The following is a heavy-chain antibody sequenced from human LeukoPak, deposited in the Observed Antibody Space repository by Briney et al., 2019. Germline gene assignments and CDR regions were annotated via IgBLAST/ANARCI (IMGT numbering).Heavy chain of an antibody. CDR2: IYSSGNA. CDR3: ARDHGFFDY. Sequence: SETLSLTCTVSGGSISSSGSYWGWIRQPPGKGLEWIGNIYSSGNAYYNPSLKSRVAISLDTSKNQFSLKLSSVTAADTAVYYCARDHGFFDYWGQGTLVTVSS. V-gene: IGHV4-39*07. CDR1: GGSISSSGSY. J-gene: IGHJ4*02.